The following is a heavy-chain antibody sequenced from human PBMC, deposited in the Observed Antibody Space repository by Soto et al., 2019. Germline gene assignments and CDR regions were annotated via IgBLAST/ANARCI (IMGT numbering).Heavy chain of an antibody. V-gene: IGHV3-33*01. CDR1: GFTFSNYG. CDR3: ARDGDVNTGFGKDY. J-gene: IGHJ4*02. CDR2: IWYDGGNK. Sequence: LRLSCAASGFTFSNYGMHWVRQAPGKGLEWVAFIWYDGGNKYYAESVKGRFTISRDNSKNTLYLQMNSLRAEDTAVYYCARDGDVNTGFGKDYWGQGTLVTVSS. D-gene: IGHD3-3*01.